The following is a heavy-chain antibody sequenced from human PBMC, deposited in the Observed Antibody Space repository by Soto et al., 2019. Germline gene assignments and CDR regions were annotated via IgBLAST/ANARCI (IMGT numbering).Heavy chain of an antibody. J-gene: IGHJ3*02. CDR2: IYYSGST. CDR3: ARTYDGSGPNSGGYGFEI. V-gene: IGHV4-31*03. Sequence: SETLSLTCTASGGSISSGGYYWSWIRQHPGKGLEWIGYIYYSGSTYYNPSLKSRVTISVDTSKNQFYLKLSSVTAADTAVYYCARTYDGSGPNSGGYGFEIWGQGTMVTVSS. CDR1: GGSISSGGYY. D-gene: IGHD3-22*01.